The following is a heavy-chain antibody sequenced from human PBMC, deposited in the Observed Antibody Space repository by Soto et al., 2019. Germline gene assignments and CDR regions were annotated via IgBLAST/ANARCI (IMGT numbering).Heavy chain of an antibody. D-gene: IGHD3-3*01. CDR3: ARVKPYDFWSGYYYYYGMDV. CDR2: ISAYNGNT. Sequence: QVQLVQSGAEVKKPGASVKVSCKASGYTFTSYGISWVRQAPGQGLEWMGWISAYNGNTNYAQKLQGRVTMTTDTSTSTAYMELRSLRSDDTAVYYCARVKPYDFWSGYYYYYGMDVWGQGPTVTVSS. CDR1: GYTFTSYG. J-gene: IGHJ6*02. V-gene: IGHV1-18*01.